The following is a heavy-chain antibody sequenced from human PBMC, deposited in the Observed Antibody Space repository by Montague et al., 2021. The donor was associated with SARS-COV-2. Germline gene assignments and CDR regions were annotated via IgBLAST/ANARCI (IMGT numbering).Heavy chain of an antibody. Sequence: SETLSLTCSVSGDSIHSSGYYWGWIRQPPGKGLDWIGTVYYSGSTNYNPSLKSRVTMPVDTSKNQFSLELRSVTAADTAVYYCARLGFVELRLNLGWFDPWGQGTLVTVSS. V-gene: IGHV4-39*01. CDR2: VYYSGST. D-gene: IGHD3-10*01. J-gene: IGHJ5*02. CDR3: ARLGFVELRLNLGWFDP. CDR1: GDSIHSSGYY.